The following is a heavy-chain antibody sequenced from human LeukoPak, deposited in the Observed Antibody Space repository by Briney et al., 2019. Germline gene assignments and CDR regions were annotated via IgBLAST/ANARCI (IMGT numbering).Heavy chain of an antibody. D-gene: IGHD6-13*01. J-gene: IGHJ4*02. CDR2: ISGSGGST. V-gene: IGHV3-23*01. CDR1: GFTFSSHA. CDR3: AKDAAGPEY. Sequence: GGSLRLSCAASGFTFSSHAMSWVRQAPGKGLEWVSGISGSGGSTHYTDSAKGRFTISRDNSKNTLFLQMSSLRVEDTAMYYCAKDAAGPEYWGQGTLVTVSS.